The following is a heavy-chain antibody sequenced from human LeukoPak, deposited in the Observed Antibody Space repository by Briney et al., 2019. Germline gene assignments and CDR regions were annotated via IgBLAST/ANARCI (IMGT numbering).Heavy chain of an antibody. CDR1: GGYINNTNYY. Sequence: PSETLSLTCTVSGGYINNTNYYWSRIRQHPGKGLEWIGFIYSSGGTNYNPSLKSRVTVSVDTSKNQFSLRLSSVTAADTAVYQCARLHLFGLRNWFDPWGQGTLVTVSS. J-gene: IGHJ5*02. CDR3: ARLHLFGLRNWFDP. CDR2: IYSSGGT. V-gene: IGHV4-61*05. D-gene: IGHD3-16*01.